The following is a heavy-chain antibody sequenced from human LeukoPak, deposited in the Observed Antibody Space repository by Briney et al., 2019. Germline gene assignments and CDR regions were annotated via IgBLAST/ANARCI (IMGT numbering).Heavy chain of an antibody. Sequence: SGGSLRLSCAASGFTFSSYWMHWVRQAPGKGLVWVSRINSDGSNTFYADSVKGRFTISRDNAKNTVYLQMNNLRAEDTAVYYCVSFYETYWGRGTLVTVSS. J-gene: IGHJ4*02. CDR3: VSFYETY. D-gene: IGHD2/OR15-2a*01. CDR2: INSDGSNT. V-gene: IGHV3-74*01. CDR1: GFTFSSYW.